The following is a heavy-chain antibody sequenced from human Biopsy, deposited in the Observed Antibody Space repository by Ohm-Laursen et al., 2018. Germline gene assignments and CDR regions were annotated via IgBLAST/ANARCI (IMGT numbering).Heavy chain of an antibody. Sequence: SLRLSCAASGFTFQDHAMHWVRQAPGKGLEWVSGISWNSGSINYAVSVQGRFTISRDNAKNSLYLQMISLRVEDTALYFCARLGELHGLWYFDFWGQGALVTVSS. CDR1: GFTFQDHA. CDR2: ISWNSGSI. J-gene: IGHJ4*02. D-gene: IGHD2-21*01. V-gene: IGHV3-9*01. CDR3: ARLGELHGLWYFDF.